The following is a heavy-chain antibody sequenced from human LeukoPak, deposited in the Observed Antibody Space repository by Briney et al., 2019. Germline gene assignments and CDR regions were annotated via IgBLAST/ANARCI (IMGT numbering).Heavy chain of an antibody. CDR2: INPSGGST. D-gene: IGHD3-10*01. CDR1: GYTFTSYY. Sequence: RASVKVSCKASGYTFTSYYMHWVRQAPGQGLEWMGIINPSGGSTSYAQKFQGRVTMTRDMSTSTVYMELSSLRSEDTAVYYCATSHMVRGLMRPYFDYWGQGTLVTVSS. CDR3: ATSHMVRGLMRPYFDY. V-gene: IGHV1-46*01. J-gene: IGHJ4*02.